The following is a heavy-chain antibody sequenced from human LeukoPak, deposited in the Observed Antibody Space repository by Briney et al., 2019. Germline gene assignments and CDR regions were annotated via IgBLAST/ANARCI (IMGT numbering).Heavy chain of an antibody. CDR1: GGSISSGGYY. J-gene: IGHJ6*02. D-gene: IGHD2-2*01. V-gene: IGHV4-31*03. CDR2: IYYSGST. Sequence: SETLSLTCTVSGGSISSGGYYWSWIRQHPGKGLEWIGYIYYSGSTYYNPSLKSRVTISVDTSKNQFSLKLSSVTAADTAVYYCARAGYCSSTSCYDDYYYYGMDVWGQGTTVTVSS. CDR3: ARAGYCSSTSCYDDYYYYGMDV.